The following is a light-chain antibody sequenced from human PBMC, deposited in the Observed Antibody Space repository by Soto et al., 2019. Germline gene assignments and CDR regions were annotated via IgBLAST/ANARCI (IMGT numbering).Light chain of an antibody. CDR3: QKYDSSPWT. CDR2: GAS. CDR1: QSVSSSF. Sequence: EIVLTQSPGTLSLSPGERATRSCRASQSVSSSFLAWYQQKPGQAPRLLIYGASTRATGIPDRFSGSGSGTDFTLTISRVEPEDFAVYYCQKYDSSPWTFGQGTEVEIK. V-gene: IGKV3-20*01. J-gene: IGKJ1*01.